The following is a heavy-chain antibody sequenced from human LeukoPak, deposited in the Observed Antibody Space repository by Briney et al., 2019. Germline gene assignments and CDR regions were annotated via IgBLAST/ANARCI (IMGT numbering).Heavy chain of an antibody. CDR1: GGSFSGYY. V-gene: IGHV4-34*01. D-gene: IGHD7-27*01. Sequence: SETLSLTCAVYGGSFSGYYWSWIRRPPGKGLEWIGEINHSGSTNYNPSLKSRVTISVDTSKNQFSLKLSSVTAADTAVYYCARALGYWGRGTLVTVSS. CDR2: INHSGST. CDR3: ARALGY. J-gene: IGHJ4*02.